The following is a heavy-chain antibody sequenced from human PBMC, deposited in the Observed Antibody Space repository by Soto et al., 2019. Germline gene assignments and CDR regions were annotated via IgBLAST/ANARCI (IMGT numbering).Heavy chain of an antibody. CDR1: GFTFSNFW. J-gene: IGHJ6*02. CDR3: GRDEVRNGVGV. V-gene: IGHV3-7*01. CDR2: IKGDGSEK. Sequence: GGSLRLSCVASGFTFSNFWMSWVRQSPGKGLEWVANIKGDGSEKRYVDSVKGRLTISRDNAKNSVYLQMNSLRVEDTALYYCGRDEVRNGVGVWGQGTTVTVYS.